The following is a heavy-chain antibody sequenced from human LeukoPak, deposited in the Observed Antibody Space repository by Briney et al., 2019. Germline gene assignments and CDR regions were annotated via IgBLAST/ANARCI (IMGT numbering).Heavy chain of an antibody. J-gene: IGHJ3*02. Sequence: GGSLGLSCAASGFTFSSYAMHWVRQAPGKGLEWVAVISYDGSNKYYADSVKGRFTISRDNSKNTLYLQMNSLRAEDTAVYYCARDHGGSGWPRGAFDIWGQGTMVTVSS. V-gene: IGHV3-30-3*01. CDR1: GFTFSSYA. D-gene: IGHD6-19*01. CDR2: ISYDGSNK. CDR3: ARDHGGSGWPRGAFDI.